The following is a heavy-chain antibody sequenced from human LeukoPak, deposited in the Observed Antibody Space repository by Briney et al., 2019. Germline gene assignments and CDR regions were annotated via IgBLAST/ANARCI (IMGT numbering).Heavy chain of an antibody. V-gene: IGHV3-21*01. CDR2: IRSYSSYI. J-gene: IGHJ6*03. CDR1: GFTFSSYS. CDR3: ARYSEVYYYVDV. Sequence: GALRLSCAASGFTFSSYSMNWVRQAPGKGLEWVATIRSYSSYIHYADSVKGRFTISRDDAKKSMFLVMNSLRVEDTAVYFCARYSEVYYYVDVWGTGTTVTVSS. D-gene: IGHD2-15*01.